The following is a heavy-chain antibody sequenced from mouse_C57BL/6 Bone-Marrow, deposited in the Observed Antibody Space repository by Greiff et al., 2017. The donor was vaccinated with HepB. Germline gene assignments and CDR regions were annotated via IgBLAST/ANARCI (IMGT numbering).Heavy chain of an antibody. J-gene: IGHJ3*01. D-gene: IGHD4-1*01. CDR2: IRSKSNNYAT. V-gene: IGHV10-1*01. CDR3: VTGTAAY. CDR1: GFSFNTYA. Sequence: EVQRVESGGGLVQPKGSLKLSCAASGFSFNTYAMNWVRQAPGKGLEWVARIRSKSNNYATYYADSVKDRFTISRDDSESMLHLQMNNLKTEDTAMYYCVTGTAAYWGQGTLVTVSA.